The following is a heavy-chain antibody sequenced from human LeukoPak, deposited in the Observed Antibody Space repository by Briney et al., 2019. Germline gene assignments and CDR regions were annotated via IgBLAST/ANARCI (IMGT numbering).Heavy chain of an antibody. CDR2: IYYSGST. CDR1: GDSTSSDRYY. CDR3: ARDPGTRYSGYDYYFGY. Sequence: SETLSLTCTISGDSTSSDRYYGGWVRQPPGKGLEWIGNIYYSGSTYYNPSLKSRVTMSVDTSKNQFSLKLSSVTAADTAVYYCARDPGTRYSGYDYYFGYWGQGTLVTVPS. V-gene: IGHV4-39*02. D-gene: IGHD5-12*01. J-gene: IGHJ4*02.